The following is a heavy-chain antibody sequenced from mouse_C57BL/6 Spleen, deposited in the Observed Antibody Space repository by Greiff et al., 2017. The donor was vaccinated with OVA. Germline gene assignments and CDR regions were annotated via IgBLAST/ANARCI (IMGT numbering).Heavy chain of an antibody. Sequence: QVQLQQPGAELVLPGASVKLSCKASGYTFTSYWMHWVKQRPGQGLEWIGELDPSDSYTNYNQQFKGKSTLTVDNSSSTAYMQLSSLTSEDSAVYYGARGTTVVRAYYFDYWGQGTTLTVSS. D-gene: IGHD1-1*01. J-gene: IGHJ2*01. CDR1: GYTFTSYW. CDR2: LDPSDSYT. V-gene: IGHV1-69*01. CDR3: ARGTTVVRAYYFDY.